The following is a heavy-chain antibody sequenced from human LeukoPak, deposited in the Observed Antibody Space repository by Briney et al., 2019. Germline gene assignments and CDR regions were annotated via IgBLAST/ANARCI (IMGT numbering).Heavy chain of an antibody. CDR1: GFTFSSFG. Sequence: GGSLRLSCAASGFTFSSFGMHWVRQSPGKGLVWVAVICSDGSTKVYADSVKGRFTISRDNSRNTLYLQVNSLRAEDTAVYYCARDRYSSMWSVFEYWGQGALVTVSS. CDR2: ICSDGSTK. V-gene: IGHV3-33*01. D-gene: IGHD6-13*01. J-gene: IGHJ4*02. CDR3: ARDRYSSMWSVFEY.